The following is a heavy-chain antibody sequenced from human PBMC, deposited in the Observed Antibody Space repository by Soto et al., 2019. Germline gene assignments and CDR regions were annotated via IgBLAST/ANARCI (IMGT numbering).Heavy chain of an antibody. CDR2: IYYSGST. V-gene: IGHV4-30-4*01. CDR3: ASGINMRVAAFDI. J-gene: IGHJ3*02. CDR1: CGSISSGDYY. Sequence: QVQLQESGPGLVKPSQTLSLTCTVSCGSISSGDYYWSWIRQPPGTGLEWTGYIYYSGSTYYNPSLKSRVTISVDTSKDHFALKLSSVTAADTAVYYCASGINMRVAAFDIWGQGPMVTVSS. D-gene: IGHD3-22*01.